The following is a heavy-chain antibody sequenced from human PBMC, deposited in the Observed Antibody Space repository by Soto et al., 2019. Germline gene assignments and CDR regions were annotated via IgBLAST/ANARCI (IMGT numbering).Heavy chain of an antibody. J-gene: IGHJ5*02. CDR3: AREPPDGNWFDP. CDR2: MNPNSGNT. V-gene: IGHV1-8*01. CDR1: GYTFTSYD. Sequence: ASVKVSCKASGYTFTSYDINWVRQATGQGLEWMGWMNPNSGNTGYAQKFQGRVTMTRNTSISTAYMELSSLRSDDTAVYYCAREPPDGNWFDPWGQGTLVTVSS.